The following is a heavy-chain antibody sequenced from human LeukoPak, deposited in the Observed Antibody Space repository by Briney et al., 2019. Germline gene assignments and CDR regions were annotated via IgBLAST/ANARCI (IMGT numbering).Heavy chain of an antibody. CDR2: ISYDGSNK. J-gene: IGHJ4*02. CDR3: AKDGAREGYYFDY. CDR1: GFTFSNYV. D-gene: IGHD1-26*01. V-gene: IGHV3-30*18. Sequence: GGSLRLSCAASGFTFSNYVIHWVRQAPGKGLEWVAVISYDGSNKYYADSVKGRFTISRDNSKNTLYLQMNSLRAEDTAVYYCAKDGAREGYYFDYWGQGTLLTVSS.